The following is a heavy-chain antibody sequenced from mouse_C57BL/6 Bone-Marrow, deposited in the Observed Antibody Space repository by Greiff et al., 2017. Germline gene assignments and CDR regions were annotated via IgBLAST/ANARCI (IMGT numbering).Heavy chain of an antibody. Sequence: EVQLQQSGPELVKPGASVKIPCKASGYTFTDYNMDWVKQSHGKSLEWIGDINPNNGGTIYNQKFKGKATLTVDKSSSTAYMELRSLTSEDTAVYYCAREGITTVVAFLHWYFDVWGTGTTVTVSS. CDR1: GYTFTDYN. V-gene: IGHV1-18*01. CDR3: AREGITTVVAFLHWYFDV. D-gene: IGHD1-1*01. J-gene: IGHJ1*03. CDR2: INPNNGGT.